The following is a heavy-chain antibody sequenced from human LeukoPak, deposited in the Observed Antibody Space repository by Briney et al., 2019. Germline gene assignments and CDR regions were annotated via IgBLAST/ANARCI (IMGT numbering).Heavy chain of an antibody. CDR1: GFTFSSYW. V-gene: IGHV3-74*01. J-gene: IGHJ6*03. Sequence: GGSLRLSCAASGFTFSSYWMHWVRQAPGKGLVWVSRINSDGSSTSYADSVKGRFTISRDNAKNTLHLQMNSLRAEDTAVYYCARDHLSSGSSPDYYYYYMDVWGKGTTVTISS. CDR2: INSDGSST. D-gene: IGHD6-19*01. CDR3: ARDHLSSGSSPDYYYYYMDV.